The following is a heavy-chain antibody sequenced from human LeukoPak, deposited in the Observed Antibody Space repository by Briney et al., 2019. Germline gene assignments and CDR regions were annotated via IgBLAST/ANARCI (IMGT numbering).Heavy chain of an antibody. D-gene: IGHD3-22*01. CDR3: AKAIYDSSGYSYYYYMDV. CDR1: GFTFSSYA. V-gene: IGHV3-23*01. J-gene: IGHJ6*03. CDR2: ISGSGGST. Sequence: GGSLRLSCAASGFTFSSYAMSWVRQARGKGLEWVSAISGSGGSTYYADSVKGRFTISRDNSKNTLYLQMNSLRAEDTAVYYCAKAIYDSSGYSYYYYMDVWGKGTTVTVSS.